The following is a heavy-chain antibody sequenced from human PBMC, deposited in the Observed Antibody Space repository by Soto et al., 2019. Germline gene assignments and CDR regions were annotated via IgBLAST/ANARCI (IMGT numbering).Heavy chain of an antibody. V-gene: IGHV1-3*01. Sequence: GASVKVSCKASGYTFTSYAMHWVRQAPGQRLEWMGWINAGNGNTKYSQKFQGRVTITRDTSASTAYMELSSLRSEDTAVYYCARDYYDSSGYQDFDYWGQGTLVTVSS. CDR3: ARDYYDSSGYQDFDY. CDR2: INAGNGNT. J-gene: IGHJ4*02. CDR1: GYTFTSYA. D-gene: IGHD3-22*01.